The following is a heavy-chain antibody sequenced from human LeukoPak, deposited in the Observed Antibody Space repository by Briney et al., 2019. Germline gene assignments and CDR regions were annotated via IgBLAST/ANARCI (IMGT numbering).Heavy chain of an antibody. CDR1: GFSFSNYL. CDR3: AKDLPRSKSFDY. Sequence: GGSLRLSCAVSGFSFSNYLKSWVRHAPGKGLGWVSAISGSGGTYYADSVKGRFTISRDNSKNTLYLQMSSLRGEDTAVYYCAKDLPRSKSFDYWGQGTLVTVSS. CDR2: ISGSGGT. J-gene: IGHJ4*02. V-gene: IGHV3-23*01.